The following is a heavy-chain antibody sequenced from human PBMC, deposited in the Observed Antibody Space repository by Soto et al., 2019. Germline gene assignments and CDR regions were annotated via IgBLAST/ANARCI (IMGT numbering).Heavy chain of an antibody. CDR3: ARGVVVYGTGWFDP. D-gene: IGHD2-15*01. CDR2: INHSGST. Sequence: SETLSLTCAVYGGSFSGYYWSWIRQPPGKGLEWIGEINHSGSTNYNPSLKSRVTISVDTSKNQFSLELSSVTAADTAVYYCARGVVVYGTGWFDPWGQGTLVTVSS. CDR1: GGSFSGYY. V-gene: IGHV4-34*01. J-gene: IGHJ5*02.